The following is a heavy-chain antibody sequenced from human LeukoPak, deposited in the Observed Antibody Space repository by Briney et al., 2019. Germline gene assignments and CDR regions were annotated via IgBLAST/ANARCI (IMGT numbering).Heavy chain of an antibody. CDR1: GGSISSHY. J-gene: IGHJ5*02. Sequence: PSETLSLTCTGSGGSISSHYWSWIRQPPGKGLDWIGYIYYSGSTNYNPSLKSRVTISVDTSKNQFSLKLSSVTAADTAVYYCARAGDGYNPRSYNWFDPWGQGTLVTVSP. V-gene: IGHV4-59*11. D-gene: IGHD5-24*01. CDR3: ARAGDGYNPRSYNWFDP. CDR2: IYYSGST.